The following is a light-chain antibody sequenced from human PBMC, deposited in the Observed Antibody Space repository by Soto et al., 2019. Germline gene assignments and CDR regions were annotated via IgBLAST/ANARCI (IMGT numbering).Light chain of an antibody. CDR3: QVWDSSGDPWV. CDR1: NVGSKS. Sequence: SYELTQAPSVSVAPGQTARITCGGNNVGSKSVHWYQQKAGLAPVLVVYDDTSRPSGIPERFSGSNSGSTATLTISRVEAGDEADYYCQVWDSSGDPWVFGGGTKVTVL. V-gene: IGLV3-21*02. CDR2: DDT. J-gene: IGLJ3*02.